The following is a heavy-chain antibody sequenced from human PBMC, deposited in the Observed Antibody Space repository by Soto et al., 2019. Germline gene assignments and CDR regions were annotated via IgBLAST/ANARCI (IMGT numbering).Heavy chain of an antibody. D-gene: IGHD6-6*01. J-gene: IGHJ1*01. V-gene: IGHV4-30-2*01. CDR1: GGSIRSGRYS. CDR3: DRGVRSSSVFAD. CDR2: IYHSGST. Sequence: PSETLSFTCADSGGSIRSGRYSWSWIPHPPGKGLEWIGYIYHSGSTYYNPSLKSRVTISVDRSKNQFSLKLRCVTAADTAVYDCDRGVRSSSVFADWGQGTLVTITS.